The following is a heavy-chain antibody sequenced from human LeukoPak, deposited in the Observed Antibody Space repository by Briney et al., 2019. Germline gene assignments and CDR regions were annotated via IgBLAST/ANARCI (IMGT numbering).Heavy chain of an antibody. V-gene: IGHV3-15*01. CDR2: IKNKTDGGTT. J-gene: IGHJ4*02. CDR1: GFTFSNPW. Sequence: GGSLRLSCAASGFTFSNPWMSWVRQAPGKGLEWVGRIKNKTDGGTTDYAAPVKGRFTISRDDSKNPLYLQMNSLKTEETAVYYCTTVRRVLLWFGELFFDYWGEGCLVTVYS. CDR3: TTVRRVLLWFGELFFDY. D-gene: IGHD3-10*01.